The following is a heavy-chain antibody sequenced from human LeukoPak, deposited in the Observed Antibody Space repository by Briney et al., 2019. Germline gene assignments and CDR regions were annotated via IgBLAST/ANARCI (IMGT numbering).Heavy chain of an antibody. CDR1: GFTVSSNS. V-gene: IGHV3-7*01. Sequence: GGSLRLSCTVSGFTVSSNSMSWVRQAPGKGLEWAANIKQDGSEKYYVDSVKGRFTISRDNAKNSLYLQMNSLRAEDTAVYYCARGVRFGEFCFFDYWGQGTLVTVSS. CDR3: ARGVRFGEFCFFDY. D-gene: IGHD3-10*01. CDR2: IKQDGSEK. J-gene: IGHJ4*02.